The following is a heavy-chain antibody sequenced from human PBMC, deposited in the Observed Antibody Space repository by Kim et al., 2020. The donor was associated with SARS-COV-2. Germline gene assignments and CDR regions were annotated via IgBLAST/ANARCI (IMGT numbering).Heavy chain of an antibody. D-gene: IGHD3-10*01. J-gene: IGHJ4*02. CDR1: GYTFSSYG. CDR3: ARLPAGTIQFDY. Sequence: ASVKVSCKASGYTFSSYGFSWVRQAPGQGLEWMGWISSYNGDTNYAQKIQDRVTITTDTSTNTAYMELRSLRSDDTAVYYCARLPAGTIQFDYWGQGTLVTVSS. CDR2: ISSYNGDT. V-gene: IGHV1-18*01.